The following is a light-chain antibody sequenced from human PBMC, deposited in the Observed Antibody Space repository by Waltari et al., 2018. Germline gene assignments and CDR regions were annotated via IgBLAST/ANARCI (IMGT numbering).Light chain of an antibody. V-gene: IGLV3-1*01. Sequence: SYELTQPPSVSVSPGQTASITCSGNKLGNKYAFWYQQKPGQSPVLVIYQDIKRPSGLPARFSGANSGNTATPTISGTQAMDEADYYCQAWDSTTAEFGGGTKLTVL. CDR3: QAWDSTTAE. J-gene: IGLJ2*01. CDR2: QDI. CDR1: KLGNKY.